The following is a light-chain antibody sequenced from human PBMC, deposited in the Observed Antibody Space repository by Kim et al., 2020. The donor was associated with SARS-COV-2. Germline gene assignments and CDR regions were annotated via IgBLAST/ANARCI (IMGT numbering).Light chain of an antibody. CDR1: KGNIGSNY. Sequence: GQKVTITCAGHKGNIGSNYVSWYKQHPGTAPNVLMYGNKNRPSGIPDRFSGSKSGTSATLGITGLQPGDEADYYCGTWESHLFAVVFGTGTKVTVL. V-gene: IGLV1-51*01. CDR3: GTWESHLFAVV. J-gene: IGLJ1*01. CDR2: GNK.